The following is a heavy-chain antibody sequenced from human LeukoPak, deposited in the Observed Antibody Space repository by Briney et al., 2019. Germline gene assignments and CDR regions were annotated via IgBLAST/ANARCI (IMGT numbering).Heavy chain of an antibody. D-gene: IGHD6-19*01. Sequence: SETLSLTCTVSGDSISSYYWSWIRQPPGKGLEWIGYIYYSGSTNYNPSLKSRVTISVDTSKNQFSLKLSSVTAADPAVYYCARHLITSSGWYVVNYWGQGTLVTVSS. CDR1: GDSISSYY. CDR3: ARHLITSSGWYVVNY. V-gene: IGHV4-59*08. J-gene: IGHJ4*02. CDR2: IYYSGST.